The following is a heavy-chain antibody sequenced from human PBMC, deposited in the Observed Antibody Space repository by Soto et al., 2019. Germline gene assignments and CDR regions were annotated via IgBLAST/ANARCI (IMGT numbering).Heavy chain of an antibody. V-gene: IGHV4-4*09. J-gene: IGHJ4*02. CDR1: GVSITGYY. D-gene: IGHD4-17*01. CDR3: ARRNYGEEGYFFDF. CDR2: IYDSGTT. Sequence: SETLSLTCTVSGVSITGYYWIWIRLPPGKGREWIGYIYDSGTTTYNAALKRRVSISAGTSKNQFSLHLRSVTAVDTAIYYCARRNYGEEGYFFDFWGQGVLVTVSS.